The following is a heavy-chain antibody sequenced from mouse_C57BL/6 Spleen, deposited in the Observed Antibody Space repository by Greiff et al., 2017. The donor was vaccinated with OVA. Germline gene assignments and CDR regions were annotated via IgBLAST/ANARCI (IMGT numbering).Heavy chain of an antibody. J-gene: IGHJ2*01. V-gene: IGHV1-50*01. Sequence: QVQLQQPGAELVKPGASVKLSCKASGYTFTSYWMQWVKQRPGQGLEWIGEIDPSDSYTNYNQKFKGKATLTVDTSSSTAYMQLSSLTSEDSAVYDCSRRAAQGRECHYWGQGTTLTVSS. CDR3: SRRAAQGRECHY. CDR1: GYTFTSYW. CDR2: IDPSDSYT. D-gene: IGHD3-2*02.